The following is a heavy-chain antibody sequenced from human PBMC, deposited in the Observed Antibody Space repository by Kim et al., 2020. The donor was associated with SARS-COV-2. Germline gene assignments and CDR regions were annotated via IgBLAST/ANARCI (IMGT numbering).Heavy chain of an antibody. D-gene: IGHD6-19*01. CDR1: GFTFSSYG. J-gene: IGHJ6*02. Sequence: GGSLRLSCAASGFTFSSYGMHWVRQAPGKGLEWVAVISYDGSNKYYADSVKGRFTISRDNSKNTLYLQMNSLRAEDTAVYYCARDSYSSGWTKGYYYYGMDVWGQGTTVTVSS. CDR3: ARDSYSSGWTKGYYYYGMDV. V-gene: IGHV3-33*05. CDR2: ISYDGSNK.